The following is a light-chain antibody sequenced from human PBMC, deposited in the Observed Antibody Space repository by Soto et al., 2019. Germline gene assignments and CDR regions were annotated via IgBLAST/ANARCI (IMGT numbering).Light chain of an antibody. CDR2: GAS. J-gene: IGKJ2*01. CDR3: QQYRDWPPTYT. CDR1: QRVSTY. V-gene: IGKV3-15*01. Sequence: EIVMTQSPATLSVSPGERATLSCRASQRVSTYLAWYQQKPGHAPRLLIYGASTRATGLPGSFSGSGTETEFTITITILQSEDFAFYYCQQYRDWPPTYTFGQGTKLEIK.